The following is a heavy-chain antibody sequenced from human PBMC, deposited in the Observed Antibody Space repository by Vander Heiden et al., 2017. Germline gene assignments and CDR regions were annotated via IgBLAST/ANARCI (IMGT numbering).Heavy chain of an antibody. Sequence: QVQMVASGGGVVQPGRSLRVSCVGPGFTFRLIGLHCVRQAPGKGLEWLAVISDDGNNKYYAESVKGRFTISRDNSKNMVFLEMESLTVEDTAMYYCARTKYNWNEADALNVWGQGTMVTVSS. CDR3: ARTKYNWNEADALNV. V-gene: IGHV3-30*03. CDR1: GFTFRLIG. CDR2: ISDDGNNK. J-gene: IGHJ3*01. D-gene: IGHD1-1*01.